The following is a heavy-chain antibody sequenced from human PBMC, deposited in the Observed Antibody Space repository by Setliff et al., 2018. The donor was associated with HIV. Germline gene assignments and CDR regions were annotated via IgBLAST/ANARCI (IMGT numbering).Heavy chain of an antibody. CDR1: GDTFRSHA. V-gene: IGHV1-69*13. CDR3: ARRRCSRTSCSAGDGEYYYGMDV. Sequence: SVKVSCKASGDTFRSHAFSWVRQAPGQGLEWMGGIIPMYEITNYAQKFQGRVTITADESTTTAYMELRGLKSDDTAVYYCARRRCSRTSCSAGDGEYYYGMDVWGAGTTVTVSS. D-gene: IGHD2-2*01. J-gene: IGHJ6*04. CDR2: IIPMYEIT.